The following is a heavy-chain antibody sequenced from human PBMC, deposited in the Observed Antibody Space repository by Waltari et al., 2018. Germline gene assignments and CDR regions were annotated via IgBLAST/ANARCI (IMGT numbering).Heavy chain of an antibody. Sequence: QVLLVESGGGLVKPGGSLRPSCEASGFTFSDYYMSWVRQAPGKGLEWVSYINNNGVTEYYADSVKGRFTISRDNAKNSLYLQMNSLRDEDTAVYYCAREGTSSFYYYYYMDVWGKGTAVTVS. CDR2: INNNGVTE. CDR1: GFTFSDYY. D-gene: IGHD3-10*01. V-gene: IGHV3-11*04. J-gene: IGHJ6*03. CDR3: AREGTSSFYYYYYMDV.